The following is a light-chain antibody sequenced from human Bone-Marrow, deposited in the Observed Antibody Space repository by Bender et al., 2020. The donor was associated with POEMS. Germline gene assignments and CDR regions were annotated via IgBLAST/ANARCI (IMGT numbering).Light chain of an antibody. Sequence: QSALTQPASVSGSPGQSITISCTGTSSDVGAYNYVSWYQQHPGKVPKLMIYDVSNRPSGVSYRFSGSKSGNTASLTISGLQAEDEADYVCCSYAGSRTWVFGGGTKLTVL. V-gene: IGLV2-14*03. CDR2: DVS. CDR3: CSYAGSRTWV. CDR1: SSDVGAYNY. J-gene: IGLJ3*02.